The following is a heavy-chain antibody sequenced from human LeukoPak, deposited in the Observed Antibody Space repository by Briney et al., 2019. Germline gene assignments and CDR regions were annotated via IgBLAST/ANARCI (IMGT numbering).Heavy chain of an antibody. D-gene: IGHD5-12*01. CDR2: IYSGGSI. J-gene: IGHJ4*02. Sequence: GGSLRLSCAASGFTVSSNYMSWVRQAPGKGLEWVSLIYSGGSIYYADSVQGRFTISRDNSKNTLYLQMNSLRAEDTAVYYCAGGRVATFSFHYWGQGTLVTVSS. CDR3: AGGRVATFSFHY. V-gene: IGHV3-53*01. CDR1: GFTVSSNY.